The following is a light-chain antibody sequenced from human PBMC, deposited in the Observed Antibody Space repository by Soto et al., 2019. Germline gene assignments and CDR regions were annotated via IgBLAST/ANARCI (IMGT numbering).Light chain of an antibody. Sequence: QSALTQPASVSGSPGQSITISCNGSSSDVGAYNYVSWYQQYPGKPPKVIIFEVRKRPSGVSNRFSGSKSGDTASLTISGLQADDEADYFCSSYTGTYTYVFGSGTKLTVL. CDR2: EVR. CDR1: SSDVGAYNY. J-gene: IGLJ1*01. V-gene: IGLV2-14*01. CDR3: SSYTGTYTYV.